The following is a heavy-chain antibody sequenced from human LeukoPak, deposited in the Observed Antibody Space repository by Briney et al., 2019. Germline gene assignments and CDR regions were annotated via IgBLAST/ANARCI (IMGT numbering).Heavy chain of an antibody. CDR3: ARDGGSSRSADYYYGMDV. Sequence: GGSLRLSCAASGFTFSSYSMNWVRQAPGRGREGVSYISSSSSTIYYADSVKGGFTISRDNAKTSLYLQMNSLRAEDTAVYYCARDGGSSRSADYYYGMDVWGQGTTVTVSS. CDR2: ISSSSSTI. CDR1: GFTFSSYS. J-gene: IGHJ6*02. D-gene: IGHD6-13*01. V-gene: IGHV3-48*04.